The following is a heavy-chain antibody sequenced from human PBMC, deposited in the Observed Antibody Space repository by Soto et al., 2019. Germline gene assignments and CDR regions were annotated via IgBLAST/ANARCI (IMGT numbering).Heavy chain of an antibody. D-gene: IGHD3-22*01. V-gene: IGHV3-30-3*01. CDR1: GFTFSSYA. Sequence: GGSLRLSCAASGFTFSSYAMHWVRQAPGKGLEWVAVISYDGSNKYYADSVKGRFTISRDNSKNTLYLQMNSLRAEDTAVYYCTKANYYDSSGSDPDAFDIWGQGTMVTVSS. CDR3: TKANYYDSSGSDPDAFDI. CDR2: ISYDGSNK. J-gene: IGHJ3*02.